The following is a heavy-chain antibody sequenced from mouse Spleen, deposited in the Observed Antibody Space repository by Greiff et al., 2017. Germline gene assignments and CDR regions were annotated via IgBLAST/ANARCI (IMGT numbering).Heavy chain of an antibody. Sequence: VQLQQSGAELVRPGASVKLSCTASGLNIKDDYMHWVKQRPEQGLEWIGWIDPENGDIEYASKFQGKATITADTSSNTAYLQLSSLTSEDTAVYYCTTEGAMDYWGQGTSVTVSS. CDR1: GLNIKDDY. CDR3: TTEGAMDY. CDR2: IDPENGDI. J-gene: IGHJ4*01. V-gene: IGHV14-4*01.